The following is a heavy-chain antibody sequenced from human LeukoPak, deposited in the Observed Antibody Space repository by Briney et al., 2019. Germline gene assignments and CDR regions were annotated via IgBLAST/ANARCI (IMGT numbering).Heavy chain of an antibody. Sequence: PGGSLRVSCAASGFTVSSNSMSWVRQAPGKGLEWVSVIYTDGSTYYADSVKGRFSISRANSQLYLQMNRRRAEDTAEYYCAKDKLGIEAVGSCFDTWGQGTLVTVSS. J-gene: IGHJ4*02. CDR3: AKDKLGIEAVGSCFDT. CDR2: IYTDGST. V-gene: IGHV3-53*05. CDR1: GFTVSSNS. D-gene: IGHD6-13*01.